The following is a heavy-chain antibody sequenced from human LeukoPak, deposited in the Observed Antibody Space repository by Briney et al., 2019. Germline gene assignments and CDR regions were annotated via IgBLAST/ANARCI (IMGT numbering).Heavy chain of an antibody. CDR1: GGSISSYY. CDR2: IYTSGST. Sequence: SETLSLTCTVSGGSISSYYWSWIRQPAGKGLERIGRIYTSGSTNYNPSLKSRVTMSVDTSKNQFSLKLSSVTAADTAVYYCARGGSDSSGWYRIKLSDFDYWGQGTLVTVSS. D-gene: IGHD6-19*01. J-gene: IGHJ4*02. CDR3: ARGGSDSSGWYRIKLSDFDY. V-gene: IGHV4-4*07.